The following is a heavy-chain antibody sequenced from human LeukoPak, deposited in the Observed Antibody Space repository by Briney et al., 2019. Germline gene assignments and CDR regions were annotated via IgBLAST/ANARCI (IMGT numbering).Heavy chain of an antibody. D-gene: IGHD2-2*01. Sequence: GGSLRLSCAASGFTFSSYGMHWIRQAPGKGLEWVADIWYDGSNKYYADSVKGRFTISRDNAKNTLYLQMNSLRAEDTAVYYCARDRGYCSSTSCPLDYWGQGTLVTVSS. CDR1: GFTFSSYG. V-gene: IGHV3-33*01. CDR3: ARDRGYCSSTSCPLDY. J-gene: IGHJ4*02. CDR2: IWYDGSNK.